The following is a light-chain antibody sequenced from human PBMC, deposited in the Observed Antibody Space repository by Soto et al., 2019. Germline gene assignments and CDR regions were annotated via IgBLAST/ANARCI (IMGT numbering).Light chain of an antibody. Sequence: QSVLTQPPSASGNPGQRVTISCSGSSANLARNSVNWYQQFPGTAPKLLIYKTDQRPSGVPDRFSGSKSGTSASLAITGLQYEDEGYYYCTSWDDSFNTWVFGGGTKLTVL. CDR1: SANLARNS. CDR3: TSWDDSFNTWV. CDR2: KTD. J-gene: IGLJ3*02. V-gene: IGLV1-44*01.